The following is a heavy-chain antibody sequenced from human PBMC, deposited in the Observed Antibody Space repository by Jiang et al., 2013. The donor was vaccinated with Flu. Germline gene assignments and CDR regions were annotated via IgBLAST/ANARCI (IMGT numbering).Heavy chain of an antibody. Sequence: QLLESGGGLVQPGGSLRLSCAASGFTFSSYEMNWVRQAPGKGLEWVSYISSSGSTIYYADSVKGRFTISRDNAKNSLYLQMNSLRAEDTAVYYCARGSQYYDFWSGYPYNWFDPWGQGTLVTVSS. CDR1: GFTFSSYE. J-gene: IGHJ5*02. V-gene: IGHV3-48*03. CDR3: ARGSQYYDFWSGYPYNWFDP. D-gene: IGHD3-3*01. CDR2: ISSSGSTI.